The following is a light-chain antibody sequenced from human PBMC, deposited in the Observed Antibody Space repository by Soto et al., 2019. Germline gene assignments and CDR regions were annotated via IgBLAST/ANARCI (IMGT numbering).Light chain of an antibody. CDR3: SSYTGSNTPV. V-gene: IGLV2-14*01. J-gene: IGLJ3*02. Sequence: QSVLTQPASVSGSPGQSITISCAGTSSDVGAYDYVSWYQQHPGKAPKLMIYEVSNRPSGVSNRFSGSKSGNTAYLTISGLQAEDEADYYCSSYTGSNTPVFGGGTKLTVL. CDR2: EVS. CDR1: SSDVGAYDY.